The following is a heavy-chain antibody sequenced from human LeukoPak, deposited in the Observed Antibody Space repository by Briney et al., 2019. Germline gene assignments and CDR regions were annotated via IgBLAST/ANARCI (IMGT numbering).Heavy chain of an antibody. CDR2: ISAYNGNT. CDR3: ARWAGNYGSGSPDYYYYMDV. V-gene: IGHV1-18*01. D-gene: IGHD3-10*01. CDR1: GYTFTSYG. Sequence: ASVKVSCKASGYTFTSYGISWVRQAPGQGLEWMGWISAYNGNTNYAQKLQGRVTMTTDTSTSTAYMELRSLRSDDTAVYYCARWAGNYGSGSPDYYYYMDVWGKGTTVTVSS. J-gene: IGHJ6*03.